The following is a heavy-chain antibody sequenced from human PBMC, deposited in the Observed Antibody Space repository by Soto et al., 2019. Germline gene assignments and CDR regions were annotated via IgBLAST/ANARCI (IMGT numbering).Heavy chain of an antibody. D-gene: IGHD2-2*01. CDR1: SASISSSSYT. CDR3: ARLHGYCISSSCHGHYAMDV. CDR2: IYYSGTT. J-gene: IGHJ6*02. V-gene: IGHV4-39*01. Sequence: QLQLQESGPGLVKPSETLSLTCTVSSASISSSSYTWGWISQPPGKGLEWIGSIYYSGTTYYNPSLNSRVTVSVDTSKNQFSLKVTSVTAADTAVYYCARLHGYCISSSCHGHYAMDVWGQGTTVTVSS.